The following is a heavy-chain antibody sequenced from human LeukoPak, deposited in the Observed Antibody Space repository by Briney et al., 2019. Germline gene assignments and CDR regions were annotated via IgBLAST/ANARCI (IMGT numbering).Heavy chain of an antibody. Sequence: GGSLRLSCVASGFTFRHYAMSWVRQAPGKGLEWVSAISGSGGSTYYADSVKGRFTISRDNSKNTLYLQMNSLRAEDTAVYYCAKGERGSLYYYYMDVWGKGTTVTVSS. D-gene: IGHD2-15*01. V-gene: IGHV3-23*01. CDR1: GFTFRHYA. J-gene: IGHJ6*03. CDR2: ISGSGGST. CDR3: AKGERGSLYYYYMDV.